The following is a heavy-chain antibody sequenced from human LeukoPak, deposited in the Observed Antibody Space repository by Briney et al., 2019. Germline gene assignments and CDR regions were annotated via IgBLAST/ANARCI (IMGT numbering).Heavy chain of an antibody. D-gene: IGHD6-13*01. CDR3: ARVGGAARHPFDY. V-gene: IGHV1-69*13. Sequence: GASVKVSCKASGGTFSSYAISWVRQAPGQGLEWMGGIIPIFGTANYAQKFQGRVTITADESTSTAYMELSSLRSEDTAVYYCARVGGAARHPFDYWGQGTLVTVSS. CDR1: GGTFSSYA. J-gene: IGHJ4*02. CDR2: IIPIFGTA.